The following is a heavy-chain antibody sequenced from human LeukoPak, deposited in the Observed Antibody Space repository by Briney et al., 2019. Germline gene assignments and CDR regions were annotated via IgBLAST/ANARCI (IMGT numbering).Heavy chain of an antibody. CDR1: GYSFTSYW. Sequence: GESLKIPCKGSGYSFTSYWIGWVRQMPGKGLEWMGIIYPGNSDTRYSPSFQGQVTISADKSISTAYLQWSSLKASDTAMYYCARTYYYGSGSRLSHFDYWGQGTLVTVSS. J-gene: IGHJ4*02. CDR2: IYPGNSDT. D-gene: IGHD3-10*01. CDR3: ARTYYYGSGSRLSHFDY. V-gene: IGHV5-51*01.